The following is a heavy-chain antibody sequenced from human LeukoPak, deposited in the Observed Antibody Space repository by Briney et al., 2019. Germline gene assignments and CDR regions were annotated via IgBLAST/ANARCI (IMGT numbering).Heavy chain of an antibody. Sequence: PSETLSLTCAVYGGSFSGYYWSWIRQPPGKGLEWIGEINHSGSTNYNPSLKSRVTISVDTSKNQFSLKLSSVTAADTAVYYCAKDQMIVVNEDYFDYWGQGTLVTVSS. J-gene: IGHJ4*02. D-gene: IGHD3-22*01. CDR3: AKDQMIVVNEDYFDY. CDR1: GGSFSGYY. V-gene: IGHV4-34*01. CDR2: INHSGST.